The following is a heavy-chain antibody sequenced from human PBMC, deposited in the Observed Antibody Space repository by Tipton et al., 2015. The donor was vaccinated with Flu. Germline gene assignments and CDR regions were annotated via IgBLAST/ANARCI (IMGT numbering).Heavy chain of an antibody. V-gene: IGHV4-61*02. CDR1: GGFITSGSYY. CDR3: ARSPSYSGSGMYPYYFAD. CDR2: IYTTGSV. D-gene: IGHD3-10*01. Sequence: TLSLTCSISGGFITSGSYYWSWIRQSAGRGLEWIGRIYTTGSVNYNPSLRGRVTIAGDTSRNHFSLQLTSVTAADTAVYFCARSPSYSGSGMYPYYFADWGQGTLVTV. J-gene: IGHJ4*02.